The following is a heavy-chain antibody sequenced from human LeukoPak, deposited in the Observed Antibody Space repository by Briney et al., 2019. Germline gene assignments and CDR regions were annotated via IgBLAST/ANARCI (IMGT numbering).Heavy chain of an antibody. CDR1: GGSISSSSYY. V-gene: IGHV4-39*01. Sequence: SETLSLTCTVSGGSISSSSYYWGWIRQPPGKGLEWIGSMYYSGSTYYNPSLKSRVTISVDTSKNQSFLKLSSVTAADTAVYYCARHDFGHCSGGSCYLHWFDPWGQGTLVTVSS. CDR2: MYYSGST. D-gene: IGHD2-15*01. CDR3: ARHDFGHCSGGSCYLHWFDP. J-gene: IGHJ5*02.